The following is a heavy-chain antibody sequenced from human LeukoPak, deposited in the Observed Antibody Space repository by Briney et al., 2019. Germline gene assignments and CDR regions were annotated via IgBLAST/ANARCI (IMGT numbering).Heavy chain of an antibody. D-gene: IGHD6-19*01. J-gene: IGHJ4*02. CDR2: ISGGGGTT. CDR1: GFTFNSYA. Sequence: GGSLSLSCAASGFTFNSYAMSWVRQAPGKGLEWVSAISGGGGTTYYADSVRGRFTISRDNSKNTLYLQMNSLRAEDRAVYYCAKDPESYSRGWYYFDYWGQGTLVTVSS. CDR3: AKDPESYSRGWYYFDY. V-gene: IGHV3-23*01.